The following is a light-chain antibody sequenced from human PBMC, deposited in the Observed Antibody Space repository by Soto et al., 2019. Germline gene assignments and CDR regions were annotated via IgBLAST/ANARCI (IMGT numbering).Light chain of an antibody. Sequence: IVLTQSPVTLALSPGESAVLSCRASQSVSTSLAWYQHKPGQAPRLFIYDASKRAPGIPARFNGSGSGTDFSLTFSSLEPEDIAVYYCQVRDVWPSFGQGTKVEIK. CDR1: QSVSTS. CDR2: DAS. CDR3: QVRDVWPS. V-gene: IGKV3-11*01. J-gene: IGKJ1*01.